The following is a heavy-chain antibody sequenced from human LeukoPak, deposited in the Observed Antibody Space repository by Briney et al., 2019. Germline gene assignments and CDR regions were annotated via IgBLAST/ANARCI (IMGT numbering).Heavy chain of an antibody. V-gene: IGHV3-23*01. CDR3: AKSAHDFGDSRSDY. CDR1: GFIFSNYA. J-gene: IGHJ4*02. CDR2: ISGNGGTT. Sequence: PGGSLRLSRAASGFIFSNYAMSWVRQAPGKGLEWVSVISGNGGTTYYTDSVRGRFTISRDTSKNTLYLQMNSLRAEDTAVYYCAKSAHDFGDSRSDYWGRGTLVTVSS. D-gene: IGHD4-17*01.